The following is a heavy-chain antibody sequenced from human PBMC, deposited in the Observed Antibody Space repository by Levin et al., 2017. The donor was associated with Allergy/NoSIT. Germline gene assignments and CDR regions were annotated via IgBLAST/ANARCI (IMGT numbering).Heavy chain of an antibody. D-gene: IGHD2-2*01. CDR2: IYSSSYI. V-gene: IGHV3-21*01. CDR1: GFTFSRDT. CDR3: ARGGYCSSSRCYAGIDY. Sequence: GGSLRLSCVASGFTFSRDTMNWVRQTPGKGLEWVSSIYSSSYISYAASVKGRFTVSRDNAKNSLYLQMNSLTAEDTAVYYCARGGYCSSSRCYAGIDYWGQGTLVTVSS. J-gene: IGHJ4*02.